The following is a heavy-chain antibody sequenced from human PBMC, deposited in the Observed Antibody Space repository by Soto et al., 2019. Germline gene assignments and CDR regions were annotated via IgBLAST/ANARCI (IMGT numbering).Heavy chain of an antibody. D-gene: IGHD6-25*01. Sequence: SLRLSCAASGFTFSSYGMHSVRQAPGKGLEWVAVIWYDGSNKYYADSVKGRFTISRDNSKNTLYLQMNSLRAEDTAVYYCARGKGIAATFYYNYYMDVWNKGTTVTVSS. CDR3: ARGKGIAATFYYNYYMDV. V-gene: IGHV3-33*01. J-gene: IGHJ6*03. CDR1: GFTFSSYG. CDR2: IWYDGSNK.